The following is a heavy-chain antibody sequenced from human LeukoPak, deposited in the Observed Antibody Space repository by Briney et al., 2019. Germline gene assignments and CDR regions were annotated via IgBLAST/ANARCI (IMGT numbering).Heavy chain of an antibody. J-gene: IGHJ6*03. Sequence: ASVKVSCKASGYTFTGYYMHWVRQAPGQGLEWMGWINPNSGGTNYAQKFQGRVTMTRDTSISTAYMELSRLRSEDTAVYYCAVFGSSPYYYYMDVWGKGTTVTVSS. D-gene: IGHD6-6*01. CDR2: INPNSGGT. CDR3: AVFGSSPYYYYMDV. CDR1: GYTFTGYY. V-gene: IGHV1-2*02.